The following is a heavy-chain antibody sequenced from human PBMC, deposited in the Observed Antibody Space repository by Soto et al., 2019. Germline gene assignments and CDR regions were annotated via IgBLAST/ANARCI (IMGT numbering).Heavy chain of an antibody. V-gene: IGHV1-69*01. Sequence: QVQLVQSGAEVKKPGSSVKVSCKASGGTFSSYAISWVRQAPGQGLEWMGGIIPIFDTANYAQKFQGRVTITADESTSTAYMELSSLRSEDTAVYYCARGQYQLLYAHYYYYYGMDVWGQGTTVTVSS. CDR3: ARGQYQLLYAHYYYYYGMDV. J-gene: IGHJ6*02. CDR2: IIPIFDTA. CDR1: GGTFSSYA. D-gene: IGHD2-2*02.